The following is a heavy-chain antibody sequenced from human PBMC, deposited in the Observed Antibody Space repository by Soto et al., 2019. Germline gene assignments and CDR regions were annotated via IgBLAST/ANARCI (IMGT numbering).Heavy chain of an antibody. D-gene: IGHD6-13*01. CDR1: GGTFSSYA. Sequence: VASVKVSCKASGGTFSSYAISWVRQAPGQGLEWMGGIIPIFGTANYAQKFQGRVTITADESTSTAYMELSSLRSEDTAVYYCASFFSGRQQLVPGYYYYGMDVWGQGTTVTVSS. CDR3: ASFFSGRQQLVPGYYYYGMDV. CDR2: IIPIFGTA. J-gene: IGHJ6*02. V-gene: IGHV1-69*13.